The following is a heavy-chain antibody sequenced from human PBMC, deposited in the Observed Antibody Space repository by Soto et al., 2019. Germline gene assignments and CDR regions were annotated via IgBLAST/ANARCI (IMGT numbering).Heavy chain of an antibody. V-gene: IGHV1-18*01. J-gene: IGHJ4*02. CDR2: ISAYNGNT. CDR3: ARDVRGRGALDY. Sequence: QVQLVQSGAEVKKPGASVKVSCKASGYTFSTYGISCVRQAPGLGLEWMGWISAYNGNTNYAQKLQDRVTMTTDTSTSTAYMELRSLRSDDTAVYYCARDVRGRGALDYWGQGTLVTVSS. CDR1: GYTFSTYG. D-gene: IGHD2-15*01.